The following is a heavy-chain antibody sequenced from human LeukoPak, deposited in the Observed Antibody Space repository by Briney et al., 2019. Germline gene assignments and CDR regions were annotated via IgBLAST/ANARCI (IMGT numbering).Heavy chain of an antibody. CDR3: ARPTYYYDSSGYALYYFDY. V-gene: IGHV1-46*01. CDR2: INPSGGST. Sequence: ASVKVSCKASGYTFTSYYMHWVRQAPGQGLEWMGIINPSGGSTSYAQKFQGRVTMTRDTSTGTVYMELSSLRSEDTAVYYCARPTYYYDSSGYALYYFDYWGQGTLVTVSS. CDR1: GYTFTSYY. D-gene: IGHD3-22*01. J-gene: IGHJ4*01.